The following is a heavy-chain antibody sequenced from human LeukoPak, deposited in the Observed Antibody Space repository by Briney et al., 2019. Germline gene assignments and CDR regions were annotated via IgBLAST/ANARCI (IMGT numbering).Heavy chain of an antibody. CDR3: ARATLSDYYFNY. Sequence: ASVKVSCKASGYTFTSYYMHWVRQAPGQGLEWMGIINPSGGSTSYAQKFQGRVTMTRDTSTNTVYMELSSLRSEDTAMYFRARATLSDYYFNYWGQGTLVTVSS. CDR2: INPSGGST. CDR1: GYTFTSYY. V-gene: IGHV1-46*01. J-gene: IGHJ4*02.